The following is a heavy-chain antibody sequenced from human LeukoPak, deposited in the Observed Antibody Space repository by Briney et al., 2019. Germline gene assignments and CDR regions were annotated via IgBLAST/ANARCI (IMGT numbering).Heavy chain of an antibody. Sequence: GASVKVSCKASGYTSSNYCIHWLRQAPGQGFEWMGWISAYNGNTNYAQKLQGRVTMTTDTSTSTAYMELRSLRSDDTAVYYCARADIVVVPAAENWFDPWGQGTLVTVSS. V-gene: IGHV1-18*04. D-gene: IGHD2-2*01. CDR1: GYTSSNYC. CDR3: ARADIVVVPAAENWFDP. J-gene: IGHJ5*02. CDR2: ISAYNGNT.